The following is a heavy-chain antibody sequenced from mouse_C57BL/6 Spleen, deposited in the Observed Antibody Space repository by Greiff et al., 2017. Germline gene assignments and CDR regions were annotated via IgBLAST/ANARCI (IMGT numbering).Heavy chain of an antibody. V-gene: IGHV14-2*01. CDR1: GFNITDYY. Sequence: EVQLQESGAELVKPGASVKLSCTASGFNITDYYMHWVKQRTEQGLEWIGRIGPEDGETKYDPKFQGKATITADSSSNTAYLQLSSLTSEDTAVYYCAISGSSYVLYFDVWGTGTTVTVSS. J-gene: IGHJ1*03. D-gene: IGHD1-1*01. CDR2: IGPEDGET. CDR3: AISGSSYVLYFDV.